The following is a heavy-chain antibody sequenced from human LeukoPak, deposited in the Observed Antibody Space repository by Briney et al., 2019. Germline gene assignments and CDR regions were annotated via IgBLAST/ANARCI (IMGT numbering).Heavy chain of an antibody. CDR3: ASLTHSYDAFDI. Sequence: GGSLRLSCAASGFTFSSYGMHWVRQAPGKGLEWVAFIRYDGSNKYYADSVKGRLTISRDNSKNTLYLQMNSLRAEDTAVYYCASLTHSYDAFDIWGQGTMVTVSS. CDR1: GFTFSSYG. D-gene: IGHD2-21*01. CDR2: IRYDGSNK. J-gene: IGHJ3*02. V-gene: IGHV3-30*02.